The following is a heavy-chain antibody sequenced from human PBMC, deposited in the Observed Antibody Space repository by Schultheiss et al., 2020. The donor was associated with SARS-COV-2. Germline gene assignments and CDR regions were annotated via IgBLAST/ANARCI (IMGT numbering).Heavy chain of an antibody. V-gene: IGHV4-59*08. CDR3: ARQEDYYYYMDV. Sequence: SQTLSLTCTVSGGSISSYYWSWIRQPPGKGLEWIGYIYYSGSTNYNPSLKSRVTISVDTSKNQFSLKLSSVTAADTAVYYCARQEDYYYYMDVWGKGTTVTRLL. CDR2: IYYSGST. J-gene: IGHJ6*03. CDR1: GGSISSYY.